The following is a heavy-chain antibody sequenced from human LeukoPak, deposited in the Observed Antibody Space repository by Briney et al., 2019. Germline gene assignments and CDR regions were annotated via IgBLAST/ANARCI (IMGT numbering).Heavy chain of an antibody. CDR2: LNSNGGAT. CDR3: ARSPTTGWYYFED. CDR1: GFTFNIHA. Sequence: GGSLRLSCGASGFTFNIHAMHWVRQAPGKGLEYVSGLNSNGGATYYSDSVQARFVISRDNSKNTLYLQMDRLRTEDTAVYYCARSPTTGWYYFEDWGQGTLVTVSS. J-gene: IGHJ4*02. V-gene: IGHV3-64*02. D-gene: IGHD6-19*01.